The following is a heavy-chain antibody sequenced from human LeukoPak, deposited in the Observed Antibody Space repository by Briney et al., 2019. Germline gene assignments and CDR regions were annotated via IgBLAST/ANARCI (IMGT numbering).Heavy chain of an antibody. D-gene: IGHD6-19*01. CDR1: GFTVSSNY. J-gene: IGHJ5*02. CDR3: ARDQRSVAGSKNWLDP. V-gene: IGHV3-66*01. Sequence: GGSLRLSCAASGFTVSSNYMSWVRQAPGKGLEWVSVIYSGGSTYYADSVKGRFTISRDNAKSSLYLQMNSLRAEDTAVYYCARDQRSVAGSKNWLDPWGQGTLVIVSS. CDR2: IYSGGST.